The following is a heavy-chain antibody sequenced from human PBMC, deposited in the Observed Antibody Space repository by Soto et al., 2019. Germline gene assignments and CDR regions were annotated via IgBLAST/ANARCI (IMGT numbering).Heavy chain of an antibody. CDR2: ISAYNGNT. Sequence: QVLLVQSGAEVKKPGASVKVSCKASGYTFNSYGVSWVRQAPGQGLEWMGWISAYNGNTKYSQNLQGSVTMPIDTTTSSAYLEVRSLRSDDTAIYYCARYFWSGQLPFYFDQWGQGTLVTVSS. D-gene: IGHD3-3*01. J-gene: IGHJ4*02. CDR3: ARYFWSGQLPFYFDQ. V-gene: IGHV1-18*01. CDR1: GYTFNSYG.